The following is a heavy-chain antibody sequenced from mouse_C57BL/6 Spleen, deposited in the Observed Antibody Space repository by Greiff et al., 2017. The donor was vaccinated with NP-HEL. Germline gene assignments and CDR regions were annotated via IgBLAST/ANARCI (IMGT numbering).Heavy chain of an antibody. J-gene: IGHJ1*03. D-gene: IGHD1-1*01. CDR1: GYTFTDYE. Sequence: VKLMGSGAELVRPGASVTLSCKASGYTFTDYEMHWVKQTPVHGLEWIGAIDPETGGTAYNQKFKGKAILTADKSSSTAYMELRSLTSEDSAVYYCTRSDYYGSSYGYFDVWGTGTTVTVSS. CDR2: IDPETGGT. V-gene: IGHV1-15*01. CDR3: TRSDYYGSSYGYFDV.